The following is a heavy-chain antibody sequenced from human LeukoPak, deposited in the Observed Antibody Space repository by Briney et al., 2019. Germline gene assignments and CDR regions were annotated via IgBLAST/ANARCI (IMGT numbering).Heavy chain of an antibody. CDR1: GGSISSYY. D-gene: IGHD2-2*01. Sequence: SETLSLTCNVSGGSISSYYWSWIRQPPGKGLEWIGYIYYSGSTNYNPSLKSRVTISVDTSKNQFSLKLSSVTAADTAVYYCARVGSSTNGEIDYWGQGTLVTVSS. V-gene: IGHV4-59*01. CDR2: IYYSGST. CDR3: ARVGSSTNGEIDY. J-gene: IGHJ4*02.